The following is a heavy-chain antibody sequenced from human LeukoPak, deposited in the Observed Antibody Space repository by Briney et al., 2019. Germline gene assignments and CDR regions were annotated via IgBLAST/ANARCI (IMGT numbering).Heavy chain of an antibody. CDR3: ARGTWATLYYYYMDV. J-gene: IGHJ6*03. Sequence: GGSLRLSCAASGFTFSSYWMHWVRQAPGKGLVWVSRINSDGSSTSYADFVKGRFTISRDNAKNTLYLQMNSLRAEDTAVYYCARGTWATLYYYYMDVWGKGTTVTVSS. CDR2: INSDGSST. CDR1: GFTFSSYW. D-gene: IGHD5-24*01. V-gene: IGHV3-74*01.